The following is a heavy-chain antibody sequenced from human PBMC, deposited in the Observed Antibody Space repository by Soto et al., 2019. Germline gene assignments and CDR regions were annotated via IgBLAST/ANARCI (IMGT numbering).Heavy chain of an antibody. D-gene: IGHD2-15*01. Sequence: QITLKESGPTLVKPTQTLTLTCTFSGFSLSTSGVGVGWIRQPPGKALEWLALIYWDDDKRYSPSLKSRLTITKDTSKNLVVLTMTNMDPVDTATYYCAHRPSYCSGGSCYSGFGYWGQGTLVTVSS. CDR3: AHRPSYCSGGSCYSGFGY. V-gene: IGHV2-5*02. J-gene: IGHJ4*02. CDR2: IYWDDDK. CDR1: GFSLSTSGVG.